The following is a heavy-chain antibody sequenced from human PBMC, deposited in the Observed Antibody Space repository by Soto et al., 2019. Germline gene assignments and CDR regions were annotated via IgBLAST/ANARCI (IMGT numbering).Heavy chain of an antibody. CDR1: GYTFPSSG. Sequence: QVQLVQSGAEVKKPGASVKVSCKASGYTFPSSGMSWVRQAPGQGLEWMGWISAHTGSSEYAQRFQSRGTMTTVRRTSTAYMETRSLRADDPAVYYCMRAFFYTGSDSRGYSVEGLDLWGPGTGVTVSS. V-gene: IGHV1-18*01. CDR3: MRAFFYTGSDSRGYSVEGLDL. J-gene: IGHJ3*01. CDR2: ISAHTGSS. D-gene: IGHD3-22*01.